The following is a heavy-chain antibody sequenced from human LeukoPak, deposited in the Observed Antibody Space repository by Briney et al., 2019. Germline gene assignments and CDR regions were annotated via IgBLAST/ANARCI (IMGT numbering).Heavy chain of an antibody. CDR1: GFTVSSNY. J-gene: IGHJ6*02. D-gene: IGHD3-10*01. Sequence: GGSLRLSCAASGFTVSSNYMSWVRQAPGKGLEWVSVIYSGGSTYYAGSVKGRFTISGDNSKNTLYLQMNSLRAEDTAVYYCARDYYGSGMDVWGQGTTVTVSS. CDR2: IYSGGST. V-gene: IGHV3-66*01. CDR3: ARDYYGSGMDV.